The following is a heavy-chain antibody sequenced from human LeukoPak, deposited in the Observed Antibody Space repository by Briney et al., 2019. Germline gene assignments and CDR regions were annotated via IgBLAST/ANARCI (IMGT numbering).Heavy chain of an antibody. CDR2: ISSFRSYI. V-gene: IGHV3-21*01. CDR3: VRDGYCVGGSCYESLEYFDL. Sequence: AGGSLRLSCAASGFTFSSYTMNWVRQAPGKGLEWVSSISSFRSYIYYADSVKGRFTISRDDATNSLYLQMNSLSAEDTAVYYCVRDGYCVGGSCYESLEYFDLWGRGTLVTVSS. J-gene: IGHJ2*01. D-gene: IGHD2-15*01. CDR1: GFTFSSYT.